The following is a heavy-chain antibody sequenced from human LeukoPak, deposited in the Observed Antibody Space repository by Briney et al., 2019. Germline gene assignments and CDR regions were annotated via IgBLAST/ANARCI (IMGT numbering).Heavy chain of an antibody. V-gene: IGHV4-31*03. CDR1: GGSISSGGYY. D-gene: IGHD2-21*02. Sequence: SQTLSLTCTVSGGSISSGGYYWSWIRQHPGKGLEWIGYIYYSGSTYYNPSLKSRVTISEDTSKNQFSLKLSSVTAADTAVYYCARGGGGGVTANAFDIWGQGTMVTVSS. CDR2: IYYSGST. CDR3: ARGGGGGVTANAFDI. J-gene: IGHJ3*02.